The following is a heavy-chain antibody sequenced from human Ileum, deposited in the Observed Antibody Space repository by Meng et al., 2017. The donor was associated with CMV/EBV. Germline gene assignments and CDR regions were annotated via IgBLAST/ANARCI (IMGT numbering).Heavy chain of an antibody. D-gene: IGHD1-26*01. CDR3: ARGVRVGTSREFYFDY. J-gene: IGHJ4*02. Sequence: QVVLVQSGSAVKQPGASVKAYCKASGNSFSGYYIQWVRQAPGQGPEWMGWINPKSGRANYAQKFQGRVTLTRDTSISTANMELSSLRSDDTAVYYCARGVRVGTSREFYFDYWGPGTLVTVSS. CDR2: INPKSGRA. V-gene: IGHV1-2*02. CDR1: GNSFSGYY.